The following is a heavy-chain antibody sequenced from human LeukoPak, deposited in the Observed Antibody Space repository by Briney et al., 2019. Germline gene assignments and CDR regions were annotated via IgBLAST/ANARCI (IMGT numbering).Heavy chain of an antibody. CDR2: IDSGGGDT. J-gene: IGHJ4*02. CDR3: AKTMGAIDHDY. Sequence: GGSLRLSCAASGFTFSSYAMSWVRQAPGKGLEWVSTIDSGGGDTYYADSVKGRFTISRDNSKNMLYLQMNSLRAEDTALFFCAKTMGAIDHDYWGQGTLVTVSS. V-gene: IGHV3-23*01. D-gene: IGHD1-26*01. CDR1: GFTFSSYA.